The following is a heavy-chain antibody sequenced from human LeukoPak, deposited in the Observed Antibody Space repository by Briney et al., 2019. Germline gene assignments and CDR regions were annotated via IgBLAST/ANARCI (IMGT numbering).Heavy chain of an antibody. V-gene: IGHV4-39*01. Sequence: SETLSLTCTVSGGSISSSSLYWNWIRQPPGKGPEWIGCIYYTGTTYYNPSLKSRVTISVDTSRNQFSLKVSSVTAADTAVYYCAASLKGANWFDPWGQGTLVTVSS. CDR3: AASLKGANWFDP. CDR2: IYYTGTT. D-gene: IGHD3-16*01. CDR1: GGSISSSSLY. J-gene: IGHJ5*02.